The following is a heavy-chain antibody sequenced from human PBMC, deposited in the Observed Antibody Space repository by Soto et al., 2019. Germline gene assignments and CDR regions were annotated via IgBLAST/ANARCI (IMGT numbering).Heavy chain of an antibody. D-gene: IGHD3-22*01. J-gene: IGHJ4*02. CDR3: ARALLGTYYYDSSGYMNRYYFDD. CDR2: IIPIFGTA. Sequence: VASVKVSCKASGGTFSSYAISWVRQAPGQGLEWMGGIIPIFGTANYAQKFQGRVTITADESTSTAYMELSSLRSEDTAVYYCARALLGTYYYDSSGYMNRYYFDDWGQGTLVTVSS. V-gene: IGHV1-69*13. CDR1: GGTFSSYA.